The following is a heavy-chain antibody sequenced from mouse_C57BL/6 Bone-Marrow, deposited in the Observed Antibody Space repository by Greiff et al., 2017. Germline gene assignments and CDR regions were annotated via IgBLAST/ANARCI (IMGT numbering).Heavy chain of an antibody. J-gene: IGHJ4*01. CDR3: ARYYGSSLYYAMDY. CDR2: IYPRDGST. V-gene: IGHV1-85*01. Sequence: VKLVESGPELVKPGASVKLSCKASGYTFTSYDINWVKQRPGQGLEWIGWIYPRDGSTKYNEKFKGKATLTVDTSSSTAYMELHSLTSEDSAVYFCARYYGSSLYYAMDYWGQGTSVTVSS. CDR1: GYTFTSYD. D-gene: IGHD1-1*01.